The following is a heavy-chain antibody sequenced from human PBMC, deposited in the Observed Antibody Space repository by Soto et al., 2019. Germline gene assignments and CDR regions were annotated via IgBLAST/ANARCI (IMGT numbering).Heavy chain of an antibody. D-gene: IGHD4-17*01. Sequence: ASVKVSCKASGYTFTASGISWVRQAPGQGLEWMGWTSIYNGHTEYSPKFLGRVVMTTDTSADTAYLELRSLRPDDAALYYCARWDDYGASDQYHFDHCGQGTMVAV. J-gene: IGHJ4*02. CDR1: GYTFTASG. CDR2: TSIYNGHT. CDR3: ARWDDYGASDQYHFDH. V-gene: IGHV1-18*01.